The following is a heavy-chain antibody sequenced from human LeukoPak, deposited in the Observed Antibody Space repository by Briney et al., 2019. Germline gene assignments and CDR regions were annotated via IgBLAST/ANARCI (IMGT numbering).Heavy chain of an antibody. V-gene: IGHV3-23*01. CDR2: ISGSGGST. D-gene: IGHD6-25*01. CDR1: GFTVSSNY. Sequence: GGSLRLSCAASGFTVSSNYMGWVRQAPGKGLEWVSAISGSGGSTYYADSVKGRFTISRDNSKNTLYLQMNSLRAEDTAVYYCARARLDAFDIWGQGTMVTVSS. CDR3: ARARLDAFDI. J-gene: IGHJ3*02.